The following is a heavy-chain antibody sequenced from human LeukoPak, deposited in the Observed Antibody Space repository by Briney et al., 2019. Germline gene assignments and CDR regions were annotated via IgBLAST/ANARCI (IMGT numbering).Heavy chain of an antibody. Sequence: SGGSLRLSCAASGFTFGSYSMNWVRQAPGKGLEWVSSISSSSSYIYYADSVKGRFTISRDNAKNSLYLQMNSLRAEDTAVYYCARDPPQTWQWPDFDYWGQGTLVTVSS. V-gene: IGHV3-21*01. D-gene: IGHD6-19*01. CDR2: ISSSSSYI. CDR3: ARDPPQTWQWPDFDY. CDR1: GFTFGSYS. J-gene: IGHJ4*02.